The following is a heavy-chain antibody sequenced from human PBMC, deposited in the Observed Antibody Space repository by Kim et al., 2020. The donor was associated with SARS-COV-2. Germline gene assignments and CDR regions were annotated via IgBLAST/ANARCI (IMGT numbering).Heavy chain of an antibody. D-gene: IGHD3-22*01. J-gene: IGHJ4*02. Sequence: GGSLRLSCSASGFTFSSYAMHWVRQAPGKGLEYVSGISHNGDSTYYADSVKGRFTISRDNSNNTLYLQMSSLRGEDTAVYYCVKDRYYYDSSTYPIHWGQGTLGTVSS. CDR2: ISHNGDST. CDR3: VKDRYYYDSSTYPIH. V-gene: IGHV3-64D*09. CDR1: GFTFSSYA.